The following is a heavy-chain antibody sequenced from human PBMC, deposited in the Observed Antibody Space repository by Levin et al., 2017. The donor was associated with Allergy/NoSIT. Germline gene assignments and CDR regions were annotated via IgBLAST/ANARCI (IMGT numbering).Heavy chain of an antibody. D-gene: IGHD3-3*01. J-gene: IGHJ4*02. Sequence: GESLKISSAASGFTFSSYSMNWVRQAPGKGLEWVSSISSSSSYIYYADSVKGRFTISRDNAKNSLYLQMNSLRAEDTAVYYCARDQTMSDFWSGYYRLDPFDYWGQGTLVTVSS. CDR3: ARDQTMSDFWSGYYRLDPFDY. CDR2: ISSSSSYI. CDR1: GFTFSSYS. V-gene: IGHV3-21*01.